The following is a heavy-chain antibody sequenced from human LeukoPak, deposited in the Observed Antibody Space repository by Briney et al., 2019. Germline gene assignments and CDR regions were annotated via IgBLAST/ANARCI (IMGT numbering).Heavy chain of an antibody. CDR1: GGSISSYY. D-gene: IGHD3-22*01. V-gene: IGHV4-59*01. J-gene: IGHJ3*02. CDR2: IYYSGST. Sequence: SETLSLTCTVSGGSISSYYWSWIRQPPGKGLEWIGYIYYSGSTNYNPSLKSRVTISVDTSKNQFSPKLSSVTAADTAVYYCARDRGDYYDSSGYLIDAFDIWGQGTMVTVSS. CDR3: ARDRGDYYDSSGYLIDAFDI.